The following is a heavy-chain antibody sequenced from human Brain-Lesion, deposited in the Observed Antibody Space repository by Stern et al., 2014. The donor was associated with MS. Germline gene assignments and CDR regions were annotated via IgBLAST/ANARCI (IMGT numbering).Heavy chain of an antibody. V-gene: IGHV4-39*02. D-gene: IGHD2-15*01. J-gene: IGHJ5*02. Sequence: VQLLESGPGLVKPSETLSLTCTVAGGSVSSTSYAWAWIRQPPGKGLEWIGTIYYSGNTYYSPSLKSRPTLSLDTSKTRFSLQLGLVTAADTAVYYCAGEEDIRYCSGGSCTGNWFDPWGQGTLVTVSS. CDR3: AGEEDIRYCSGGSCTGNWFDP. CDR1: GGSVSSTSYA. CDR2: IYYSGNT.